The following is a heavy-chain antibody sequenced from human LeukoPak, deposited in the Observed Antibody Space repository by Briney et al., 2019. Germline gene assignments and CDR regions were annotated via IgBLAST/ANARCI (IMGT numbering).Heavy chain of an antibody. J-gene: IGHJ4*02. CDR3: ARDVYYYDSSGYYDY. V-gene: IGHV3-21*01. CDR1: VLTFNTHS. Sequence: GGSLRLSCAASVLTFNTHSMNWVRQAPGKGLEWVSSISSSSSYIYYADSVKGRFTISRDNDKNSLYLQMNSLSANDKAVYYCARDVYYYDSSGYYDYWGQGTLVTVSS. CDR2: ISSSSSYI. D-gene: IGHD3-22*01.